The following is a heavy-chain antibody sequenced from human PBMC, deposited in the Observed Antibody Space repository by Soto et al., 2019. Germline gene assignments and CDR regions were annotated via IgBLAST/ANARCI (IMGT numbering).Heavy chain of an antibody. CDR3: IGTYSGSSMRFDY. D-gene: IGHD5-12*01. CDR2: VKSKTDGGTI. Sequence: EVQLVESGGGLVKPGGSLRLSCAASGFTFSNAWMTWVRQAPGKGLEWVGRVKSKTDGGTIDYAAPVKDRFTISRDDSKNTLYPQMKSLKTEDTAVYYCIGTYSGSSMRFDYWGQGTLVTVSS. V-gene: IGHV3-15*01. CDR1: GFTFSNAW. J-gene: IGHJ4*02.